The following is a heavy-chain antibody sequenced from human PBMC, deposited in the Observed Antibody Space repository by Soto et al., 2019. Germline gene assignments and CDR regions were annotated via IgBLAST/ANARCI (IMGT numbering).Heavy chain of an antibody. CDR1: GFTFTDYH. V-gene: IGHV3-11*06. Sequence: GGSLRLSCEASGFTFTDYHMSWIRQAPGKGLEWVALISETGSHTAYAESVKGRFTISRDNARPSVFLQMNSLRSDDTAVYFCARSLRATSPLTFWGQGTPVTVS. J-gene: IGHJ4*02. CDR3: ARSLRATSPLTF. D-gene: IGHD7-27*01. CDR2: ISETGSHT.